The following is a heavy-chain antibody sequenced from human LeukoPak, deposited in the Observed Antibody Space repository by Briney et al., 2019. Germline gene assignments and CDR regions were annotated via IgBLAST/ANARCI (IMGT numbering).Heavy chain of an antibody. D-gene: IGHD6-13*01. J-gene: IGHJ6*02. CDR3: ARSKPPAVKDYYGLDV. CDR2: IYSGGST. CDR1: GFSVSSNY. V-gene: IGHV3-66*01. Sequence: GGSLRLSCAASGFSVSSNYMSWVRQAPGRGLEWVSVIYSGGSTYYVDSVKGRFTISRDNSKNTLHLLMNSLRAEDTAVYFCARSKPPAVKDYYGLDVWGQGTTVTVSS.